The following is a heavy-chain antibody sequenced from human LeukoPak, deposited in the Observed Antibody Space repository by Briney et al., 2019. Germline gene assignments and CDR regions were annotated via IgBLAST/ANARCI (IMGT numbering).Heavy chain of an antibody. CDR1: GFTFSRHP. CDR2: INERGDIT. Sequence: PGGSLRLSCVASGFTFSRHPMSWVRQPPGNGLDLVSAINERGDITKYADSVMRRFTISRDSSKNTLYLQMNSLRAEDTAVYYCARGDDISPGRVLEYWGRGTLVTVSS. D-gene: IGHD3-9*01. CDR3: ARGDDISPGRVLEY. J-gene: IGHJ4*02. V-gene: IGHV3-23*01.